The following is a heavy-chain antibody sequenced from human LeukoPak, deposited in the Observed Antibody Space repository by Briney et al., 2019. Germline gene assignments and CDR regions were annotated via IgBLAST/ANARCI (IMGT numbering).Heavy chain of an antibody. CDR3: ARQGIAVAGTFYYGMDV. D-gene: IGHD6-19*01. J-gene: IGHJ6*02. CDR1: GGSISSYY. CDR2: IYYSGST. Sequence: SETLSLTCTVSGGSISSYYWSWIRQPPGKGLEWIGHIYYSGSTNYNPSLKSRVTISVDTSKNQFSLKLSSVTAADTAVYYCARQGIAVAGTFYYGMDVWGQGTTVTVSS. V-gene: IGHV4-59*08.